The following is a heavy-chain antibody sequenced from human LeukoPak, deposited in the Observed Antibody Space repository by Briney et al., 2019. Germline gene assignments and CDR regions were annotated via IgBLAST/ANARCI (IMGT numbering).Heavy chain of an antibody. D-gene: IGHD2-2*02. CDR2: IEPKSGGT. CDR1: GYTFTGHF. CDR3: AREMGVVPTAIPTVDS. V-gene: IGHV1-2*02. J-gene: IGHJ4*02. Sequence: GASVKVSCTASGYTFTGHFMHWVRQAPGQGLEWMGWIEPKSGGTHYGHKFQGRVTMTRDTSMSTAYMELSRLKADDTAVYYRAREMGVVPTAIPTVDSWGRGTLVTVSS.